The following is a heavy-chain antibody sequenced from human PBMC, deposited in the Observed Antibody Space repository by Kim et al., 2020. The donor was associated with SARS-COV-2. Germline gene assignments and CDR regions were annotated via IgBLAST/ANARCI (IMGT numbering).Heavy chain of an antibody. J-gene: IGHJ2*01. CDR3: ARAICGGDCYRPNWYFDL. V-gene: IGHV4-39*01. D-gene: IGHD2-21*01. CDR2: IYESGTT. Sequence: SETLSLTCSVSGDSIWSSSYYWGWIRQPPGKDLEWIGTIYESGTTYYNPSLKSRVTIFVDTSKNQFSLNLRSVTTADTAVYYCARAICGGDCYRPNWYFDLWGRGTLVTVSS. CDR1: GDSIWSSSYY.